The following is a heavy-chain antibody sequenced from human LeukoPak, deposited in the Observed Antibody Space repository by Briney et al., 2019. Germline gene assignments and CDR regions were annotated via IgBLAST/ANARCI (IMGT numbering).Heavy chain of an antibody. CDR3: ARGFGAAAPSS. D-gene: IGHD6-13*01. Sequence: PSETLSLTCAVYGGSFSGYYWSWIRQPPGKGLEWIGEINHSGSTNYNPSLTSRVTISVDTSKNQFSLKLSSVTAADTAVYYCARGFGAAAPSSWGQGTLVTVSS. CDR2: INHSGST. CDR1: GGSFSGYY. V-gene: IGHV4-34*01. J-gene: IGHJ4*02.